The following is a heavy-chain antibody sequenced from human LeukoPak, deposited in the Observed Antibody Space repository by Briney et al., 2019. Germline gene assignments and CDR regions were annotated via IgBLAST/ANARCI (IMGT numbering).Heavy chain of an antibody. Sequence: ASVKVSCKASGYTFTSYDINWVRQATGQGLEWMGWISAYNGNTNYAQKLQGRVTMTTDTSTSTAYMELRSLRSDDTAVYYCARYRVVVAATGCDYWGQGTLVTVSS. CDR2: ISAYNGNT. CDR3: ARYRVVVAATGCDY. D-gene: IGHD2-15*01. V-gene: IGHV1-18*01. J-gene: IGHJ4*02. CDR1: GYTFTSYD.